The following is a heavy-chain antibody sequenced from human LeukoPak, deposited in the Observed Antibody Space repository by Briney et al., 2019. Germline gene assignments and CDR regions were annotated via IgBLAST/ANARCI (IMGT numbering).Heavy chain of an antibody. Sequence: SETLSLTCTVSTGSIASGRYYWSWIRQPAGKGLEWIGRISSSGSTNYNPSLKSRVTISVGTSKNQFSLKLSSVTAADTVVYYCARHPTYYYDSSGLGVFDYWGQGTLVTVSS. D-gene: IGHD3-22*01. V-gene: IGHV4-61*02. J-gene: IGHJ4*02. CDR2: ISSSGST. CDR3: ARHPTYYYDSSGLGVFDY. CDR1: TGSIASGRYY.